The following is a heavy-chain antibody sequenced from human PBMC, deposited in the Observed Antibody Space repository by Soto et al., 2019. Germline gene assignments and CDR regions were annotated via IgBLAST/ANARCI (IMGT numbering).Heavy chain of an antibody. J-gene: IGHJ4*02. V-gene: IGHV1-18*01. CDR1: GYTFTSYG. CDR2: MSAHNGNT. D-gene: IGHD1-1*01. CDR3: ARGRYGDY. Sequence: QVHLVQSGAEVKKPGASVKVSCKGSGYTFTSYGITWVRQAPGQGLEWMGWMSAHNGNTNSAQKLQGRVTVTRDTSTSTAYMELRSLRSDDTALDYCARGRYGDYWGQGALVTVSS.